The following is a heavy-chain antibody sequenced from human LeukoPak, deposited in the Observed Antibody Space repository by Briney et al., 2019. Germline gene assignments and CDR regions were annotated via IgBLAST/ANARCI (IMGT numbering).Heavy chain of an antibody. J-gene: IGHJ4*02. V-gene: IGHV1-2*06. CDR2: INVNSGGT. D-gene: IGHD4-17*01. CDR1: GYTFIGYY. Sequence: GASVKVSCKASGYTFIGYYMHWVRQAPGQGLEWMGRINVNSGGTNYAQRFQGRVTMTRDTSISTAYMELSRLRSDDTAVYYCARTSCGDYAYDYWGQGTLVTVSS. CDR3: ARTSCGDYAYDY.